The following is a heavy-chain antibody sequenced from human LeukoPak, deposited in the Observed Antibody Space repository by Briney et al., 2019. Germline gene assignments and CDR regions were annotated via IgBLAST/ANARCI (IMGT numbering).Heavy chain of an antibody. Sequence: GASVKVSCKASGYTFTSYYMHWVRQAPGQGLEWMGIINPSGGSTSYAQKFQGRVTMTSDTSTSTVYMELSSLRSEDTAVYYCARDKLMTYYYGSGSYRAFDIWGQGTMVTVSS. V-gene: IGHV1-46*01. J-gene: IGHJ3*02. D-gene: IGHD3-10*01. CDR2: INPSGGST. CDR1: GYTFTSYY. CDR3: ARDKLMTYYYGSGSYRAFDI.